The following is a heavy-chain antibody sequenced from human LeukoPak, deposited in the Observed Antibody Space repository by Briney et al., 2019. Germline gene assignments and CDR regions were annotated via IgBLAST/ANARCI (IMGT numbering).Heavy chain of an antibody. D-gene: IGHD3-22*01. CDR2: VGPNTGNT. CDR1: GYTFTSYD. J-gene: IGHJ4*02. CDR3: ARNYYDSSGLLL. Sequence: ASVKVSCKASGYTFTSYDINWVRQAAGQGLEWMGKVGPNTGNTAYSQKFQGRVTMTRSTSITTAYMELSSLRSEDTAVYYCARNYYDSSGLLLWGQGTLVTVSS. V-gene: IGHV1-8*01.